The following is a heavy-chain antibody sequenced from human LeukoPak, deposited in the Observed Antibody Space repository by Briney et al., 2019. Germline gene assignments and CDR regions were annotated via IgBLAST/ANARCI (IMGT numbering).Heavy chain of an antibody. CDR2: IWYDGSNK. V-gene: IGHV3-33*01. J-gene: IGHJ6*03. Sequence: GRSLRLSCAASGFTFNSYGMHWVRQAPGKGLEGVAVIWYDGSNKYYADSVKGRFTISRDNSKNTLYLQMNSLRAEDTAVYYCARDSGLGLGSSSIESYYYYMDVWGKGTTVTVSS. CDR3: ARDSGLGLGSSSIESYYYYMDV. CDR1: GFTFNSYG. D-gene: IGHD6-6*01.